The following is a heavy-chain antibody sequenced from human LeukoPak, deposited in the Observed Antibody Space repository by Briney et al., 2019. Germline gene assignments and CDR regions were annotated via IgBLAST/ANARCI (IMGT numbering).Heavy chain of an antibody. CDR1: GYTFTGYY. V-gene: IGHV1-2*02. J-gene: IGHJ4*02. CDR3: ARDSSGYPDY. D-gene: IGHD3-22*01. Sequence: ASVTVSCKASGYTFTGYYMHWVRQAPGQGLEWMGWINPNSGGTNYAQKFQGRVTITRNTSISTAYMDLSSLRSEATAVYYCARDSSGYPDYWGQGTLVTVSS. CDR2: INPNSGGT.